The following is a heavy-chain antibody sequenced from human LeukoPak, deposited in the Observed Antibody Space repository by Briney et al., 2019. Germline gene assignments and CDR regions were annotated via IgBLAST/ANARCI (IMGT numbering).Heavy chain of an antibody. CDR1: GFTFSSYG. Sequence: PGGSLRLSCAASGFTFSSYGMHWVRQAPGKGLEWVAVIWYDGSNKYYADSVKGRFTISRDNSKNTLYLQMNSLRAEDTAVYYCVRGWDGYTFDYWGQGTLVTVSS. CDR3: VRGWDGYTFDY. V-gene: IGHV3-33*01. D-gene: IGHD5-24*01. CDR2: IWYDGSNK. J-gene: IGHJ4*02.